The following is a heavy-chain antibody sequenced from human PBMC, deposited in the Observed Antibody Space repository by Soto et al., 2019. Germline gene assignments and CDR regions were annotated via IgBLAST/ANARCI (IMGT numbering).Heavy chain of an antibody. V-gene: IGHV1-8*01. CDR3: ARSSSGPPPDVFDI. J-gene: IGHJ3*02. D-gene: IGHD6-19*01. Sequence: ASVKVSCKASGDTFTNYDIKWVRQATGQGLEWMGWMNPNSGNTGYAQKFQGRVTMTRNTSISTAYMELSSLRSEDTAVYYCARSSSGPPPDVFDICGKGTLVPGSS. CDR2: MNPNSGNT. CDR1: GDTFTNYD.